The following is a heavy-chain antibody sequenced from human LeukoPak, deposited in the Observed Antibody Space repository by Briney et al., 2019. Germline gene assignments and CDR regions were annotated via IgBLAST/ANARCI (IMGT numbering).Heavy chain of an antibody. CDR2: ISSSSSAI. Sequence: PGGSLRLSCAVSGCTFNSHNMNWVRQAPGKGLEWVSYISSSSSAIYYADSVRGRFTISRDNAKNSLYLQMNSLRAEDTAVYYCARDRSEGCGGTSDYWGQGTLVTVSS. V-gene: IGHV3-48*01. CDR3: ARDRSEGCGGTSDY. CDR1: GCTFNSHN. D-gene: IGHD4-23*01. J-gene: IGHJ4*02.